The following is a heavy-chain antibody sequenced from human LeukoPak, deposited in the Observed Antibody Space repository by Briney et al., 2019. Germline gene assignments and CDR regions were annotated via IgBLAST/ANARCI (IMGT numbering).Heavy chain of an antibody. CDR2: ISGSGGST. J-gene: IGHJ4*02. D-gene: IGHD6-6*01. CDR1: GFTFSSYA. Sequence: GGSLRLSCAASGFTFSSYAMSWVRLAPGKGLEWVSAISGSGGSTYYADSVKGRFTISRDNSKNTLYLQMNSLRAEDTAVYYCAKGAKYSSSSGIDYWGQGTLVTVSS. CDR3: AKGAKYSSSSGIDY. V-gene: IGHV3-23*01.